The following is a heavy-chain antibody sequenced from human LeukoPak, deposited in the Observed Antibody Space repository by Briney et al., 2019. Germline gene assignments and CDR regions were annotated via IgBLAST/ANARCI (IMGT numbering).Heavy chain of an antibody. CDR2: ISYDGSNK. Sequence: PGGSLRLSCAASGFTFSSYAMHWVRQAPGKGLEWVAVISYDGSNKYYADSVKGRFTISRDNSKNTLYLQMNSLRAEDTAVYYCARDLEATVTFDYWGQGTLVTVSS. D-gene: IGHD4-11*01. CDR3: ARDLEATVTFDY. J-gene: IGHJ4*02. V-gene: IGHV3-30-3*01. CDR1: GFTFSSYA.